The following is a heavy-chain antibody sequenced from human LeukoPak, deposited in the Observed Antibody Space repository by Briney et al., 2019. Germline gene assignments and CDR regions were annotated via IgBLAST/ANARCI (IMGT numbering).Heavy chain of an antibody. J-gene: IGHJ4*02. V-gene: IGHV5-51*01. CDR2: IYPGDSDT. Sequence: GESLKISCKGSGYSFTSYWIGWVRQMPGKGLEWMGIIYPGDSDTRYSPSFQGQVTISADKSISTAYLQWSSLKASDTAMYYCARHWFGITAAAPFDYWGQGTLVTVSS. D-gene: IGHD6-25*01. CDR3: ARHWFGITAAAPFDY. CDR1: GYSFTSYW.